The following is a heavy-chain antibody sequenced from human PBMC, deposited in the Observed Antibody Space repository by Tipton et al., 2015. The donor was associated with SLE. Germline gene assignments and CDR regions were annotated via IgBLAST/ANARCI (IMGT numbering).Heavy chain of an antibody. CDR3: ARVLSALGQYWYFDL. Sequence: QSGAEVKKPGSSVKVSCRASGGTFSSYGFSWVRQAPGQGLEWTGGIIPIFATANYAQKFQGRVTITTDESTSTVYMELSSLRSDDTAVYYCARVLSALGQYWYFDLWGRGTLVTVSS. D-gene: IGHD2-15*01. J-gene: IGHJ2*01. V-gene: IGHV1-69*05. CDR2: IIPIFATA. CDR1: GGTFSSYG.